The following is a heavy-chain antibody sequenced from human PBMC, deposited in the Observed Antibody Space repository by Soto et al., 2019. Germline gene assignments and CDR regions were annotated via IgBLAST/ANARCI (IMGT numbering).Heavy chain of an antibody. CDR2: IYYSGST. CDR1: SGSISSSSYY. CDR3: ARRGSAYWYFDL. J-gene: IGHJ2*01. D-gene: IGHD3-10*01. Sequence: SETLSLTCTVSSGSISSSSYYWGWFRQPPGKGLEWIGSIYYSGSTYYNPSLKSRVTISVDTSKNQFSLKLSSVTAADTAVYYCARRGSAYWYFDLWGRGTLVTVS. V-gene: IGHV4-39*01.